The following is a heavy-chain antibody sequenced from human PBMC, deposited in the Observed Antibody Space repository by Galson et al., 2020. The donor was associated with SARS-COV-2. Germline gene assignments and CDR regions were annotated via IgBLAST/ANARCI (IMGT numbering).Heavy chain of an antibody. J-gene: IGHJ6*02. CDR1: GFTFSDYY. V-gene: IGHV3-11*06. D-gene: IGHD6-13*01. CDR3: ARDQYPLYSSSTGFGMVV. Sequence: GGSLRLFCSASGFTFSDYYMNWNRQAPGKGPEWVSYISHSTIYTNYADSVKGRFTISRDNAKNSLYLQMNSLRAEDTAVYYCARDQYPLYSSSTGFGMVVWGQGTTVTVSS. CDR2: ISHSTIYT.